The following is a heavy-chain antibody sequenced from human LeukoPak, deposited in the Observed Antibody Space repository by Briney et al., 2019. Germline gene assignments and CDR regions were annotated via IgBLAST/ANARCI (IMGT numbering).Heavy chain of an antibody. D-gene: IGHD7-27*01. CDR3: ARELGAFDI. Sequence: PGGSLRLSCAASGFTFSSYTMNWVRQAPGKGLEWVSSISSSSSYIYYADSLKGRFTISRDNAENSLYLQMNSLRAEDTAVYYCARELGAFDIWGQGTMVTVSS. CDR2: ISSSSSYI. J-gene: IGHJ3*02. V-gene: IGHV3-21*01. CDR1: GFTFSSYT.